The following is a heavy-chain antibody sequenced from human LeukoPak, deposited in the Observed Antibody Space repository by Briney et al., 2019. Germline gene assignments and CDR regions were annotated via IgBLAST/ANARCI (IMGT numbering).Heavy chain of an antibody. CDR3: ARYEDDYGDYAIDY. J-gene: IGHJ4*02. CDR1: GFTFSDYY. D-gene: IGHD4-17*01. Sequence: PGGSLRLSCAASGFTFSDYYMSWIRQAPGRGLEWVSYIGSSGSTIYYADSVKGRFTISRDNAKNSLYLQVNSLRAEDTAVYYCARYEDDYGDYAIDYWGQGTLVTVSS. V-gene: IGHV3-11*04. CDR2: IGSSGSTI.